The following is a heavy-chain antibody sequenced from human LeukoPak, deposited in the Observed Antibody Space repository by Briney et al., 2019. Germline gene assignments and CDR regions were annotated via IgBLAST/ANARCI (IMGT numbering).Heavy chain of an antibody. CDR1: GFTFSSYW. Sequence: GGSLRLSCAASGFTFSSYWMHWVRQAPGKGLVWVSRINPDGGNTAYAASVKGRFTISRDNAKNTLYLQMNSLRAEDTAVYYCARQATNSPVDYLGQGTLVTVSS. D-gene: IGHD2/OR15-2a*01. V-gene: IGHV3-74*01. CDR3: ARQATNSPVDY. CDR2: INPDGGNT. J-gene: IGHJ4*02.